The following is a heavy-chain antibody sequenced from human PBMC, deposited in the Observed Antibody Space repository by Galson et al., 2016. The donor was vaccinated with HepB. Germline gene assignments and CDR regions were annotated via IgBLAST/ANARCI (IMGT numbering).Heavy chain of an antibody. J-gene: IGHJ4*02. V-gene: IGHV3-53*01. CDR2: IYSGGST. CDR3: ARGTFKGGGTDLDY. D-gene: IGHD3-16*01. Sequence: SLRLSCAASGFTVSSNYMSWVRQAPGKGLEWVSVIYSGGSTYYADSVKGRFTISRDNSKNTLDLQLNSLGVEDTAVYYCARGTFKGGGTDLDYWGQGTLGTVSS. CDR1: GFTVSSNY.